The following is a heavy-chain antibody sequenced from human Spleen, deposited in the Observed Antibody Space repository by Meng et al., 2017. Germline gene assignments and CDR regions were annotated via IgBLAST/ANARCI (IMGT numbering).Heavy chain of an antibody. CDR3: ACSGSSCYSLLVSPP. V-gene: IGHV4-34*01. CDR2: TNHRGST. Sequence: QVQRQQWGAGLLKTTATLSRTCAVPGASLSTYYRGWIRQSPGKGLQWIGETNHRGSTKYNPSLKSRVTISVDTSKNQFSLKLTSVTAADSAVYYCACSGSSCYSLLVSPPWGQGTLVTVSS. CDR1: GASLSTYY. D-gene: IGHD2-15*01. J-gene: IGHJ5*02.